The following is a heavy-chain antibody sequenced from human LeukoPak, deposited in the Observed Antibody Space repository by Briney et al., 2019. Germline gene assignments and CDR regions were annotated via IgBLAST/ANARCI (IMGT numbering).Heavy chain of an antibody. Sequence: ASVKVPCKVSGYTLTDLYKHWVRRAPGTGLEWMGGFDSEHGETIYAQKFQGRVTMTEDTSTDTAYMELSSLRSEDTAVYYCVSGILCSSTSCYHYWGQGTLVTVSS. V-gene: IGHV1-24*01. CDR1: GYTLTDLY. CDR2: FDSEHGET. D-gene: IGHD2-2*01. J-gene: IGHJ4*02. CDR3: VSGILCSSTSCYHY.